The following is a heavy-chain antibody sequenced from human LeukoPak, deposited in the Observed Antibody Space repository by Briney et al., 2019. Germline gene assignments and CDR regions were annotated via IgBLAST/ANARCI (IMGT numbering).Heavy chain of an antibody. J-gene: IGHJ4*02. V-gene: IGHV3-23*01. Sequence: GGSLRLSCAASGFTFSSYAMSWVRQAPGKGLEWVSAISGSGGSTYYADSVKGRFTISRDNSKNTLYLRMNSLRAEDTAVYYCAKDQTPLGYCSGGSCSRYDYWGQGTLVTVSS. D-gene: IGHD2-15*01. CDR1: GFTFSSYA. CDR2: ISGSGGST. CDR3: AKDQTPLGYCSGGSCSRYDY.